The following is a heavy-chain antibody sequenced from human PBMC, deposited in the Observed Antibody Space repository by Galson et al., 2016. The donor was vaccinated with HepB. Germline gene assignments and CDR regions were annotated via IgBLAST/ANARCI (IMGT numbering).Heavy chain of an antibody. CDR3: ARPPEGDRRYFDL. D-gene: IGHD3-16*01. J-gene: IGHJ2*01. CDR1: AFSFSRYG. V-gene: IGHV3-30*03. CDR2: ISYDGRNK. Sequence: SLRLSCAASAFSFSRYGMHRVRQAPGKGLEWVAVISYDGRNKYYVDSVKDRFSISRENSKNTLYLQMNNLRVEDTAVYYCARPPEGDRRYFDLWGRGTLVTVSS.